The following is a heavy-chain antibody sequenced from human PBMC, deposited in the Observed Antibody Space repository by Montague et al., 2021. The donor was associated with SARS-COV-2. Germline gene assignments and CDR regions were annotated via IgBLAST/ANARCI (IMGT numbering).Heavy chain of an antibody. CDR1: GDSVSSSSAT. Sequence: CAISGDSVSSSSATWNWVRQSPSRGLEWLGRTYYRSKWYNDYAVSVRGRVTINPDTSKNQFSLQLNSVTPEDTAIYYCTSGREGNYNVMDVWGQGTTVTVS. V-gene: IGHV6-1*01. D-gene: IGHD1-1*01. J-gene: IGHJ6*02. CDR2: TYYRSKWYN. CDR3: TSGREGNYNVMDV.